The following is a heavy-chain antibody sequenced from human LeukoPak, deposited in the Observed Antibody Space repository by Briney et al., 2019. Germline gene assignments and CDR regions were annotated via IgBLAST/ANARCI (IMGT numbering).Heavy chain of an antibody. CDR3: ATNYEILSGYPKNYYFHI. CDR2: FIPLFRTA. V-gene: IGHV1-69*06. CDR1: GGTFSSYA. D-gene: IGHD3-9*01. J-gene: IGHJ3*02. Sequence: ASVKVSCKASGGTFSSYAISWVRQAPGQGPEWMGGFIPLFRTANYAQKFRGRVTITADKSTNTAFMELSSLRSEDTAMYYCATNYEILSGYPKNYYFHIWGQGTMVTVSS.